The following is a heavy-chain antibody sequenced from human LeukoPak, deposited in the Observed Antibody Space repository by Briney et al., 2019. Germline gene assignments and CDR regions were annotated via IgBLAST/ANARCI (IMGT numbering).Heavy chain of an antibody. CDR1: GFTFSSYA. J-gene: IGHJ6*02. Sequence: GGSLRLSCAASGFTFSSYAMSWVRQAPGKGLEWVSAISGSGGSTYYADSVKGRFTISRDNSKNTLYLQMNSLRAEDTAVYYCAKDPTAPAAITYYYYYGMDVWGQGTTVTVSS. D-gene: IGHD2-2*02. CDR2: ISGSGGST. V-gene: IGHV3-23*01. CDR3: AKDPTAPAAITYYYYYGMDV.